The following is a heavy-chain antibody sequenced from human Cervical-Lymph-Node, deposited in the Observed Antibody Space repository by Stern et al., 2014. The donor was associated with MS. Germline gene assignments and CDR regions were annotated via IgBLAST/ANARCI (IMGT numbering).Heavy chain of an antibody. Sequence: QVQLGQSGGGVVQPGRSLRLSCAASGFIFSSYAMHWVRQAPGQGLDWVAFLSNEGSKQFYADSVKGRFTISRDNSNNTLYLQMNSLRPEDTAVYYCARDTCRGGGCYFRYWGQGILITVSS. D-gene: IGHD2-15*01. CDR1: GFIFSSYA. V-gene: IGHV3-30-3*01. CDR3: ARDTCRGGGCYFRY. CDR2: LSNEGSKQ. J-gene: IGHJ4*02.